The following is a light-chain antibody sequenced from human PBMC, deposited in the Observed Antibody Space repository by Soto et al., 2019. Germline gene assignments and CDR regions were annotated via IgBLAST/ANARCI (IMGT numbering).Light chain of an antibody. Sequence: ATQMTQSPSSFSASVGDRVTITCRASQGIDTYLAWYQQKPGKAPRLLMYATSALESGVPSRFSGSGSGTDYTLTINSLQSEDFATYYCQQYYTHPQTFGQGTKVDIK. J-gene: IGKJ2*01. CDR2: ATS. CDR3: QQYYTHPQT. V-gene: IGKV1-8*01. CDR1: QGIDTY.